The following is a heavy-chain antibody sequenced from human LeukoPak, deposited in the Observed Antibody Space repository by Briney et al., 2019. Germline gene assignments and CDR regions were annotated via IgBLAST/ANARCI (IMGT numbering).Heavy chain of an antibody. CDR1: GGSISSGGYY. V-gene: IGHV4-31*03. D-gene: IGHD3-16*01. CDR2: IYYSGST. CDR3: ARAPGDGDYFDY. J-gene: IGHJ4*02. Sequence: KPSETLSLTCTVSGGSISSGGYYWSWIRQHPGKGLEWIGYIYYSGSTYYNPSLKSRVTISVDTSKNQFSLKLSSVTAADTAVYYCARAPGDGDYFDYWGQGTLVTVSS.